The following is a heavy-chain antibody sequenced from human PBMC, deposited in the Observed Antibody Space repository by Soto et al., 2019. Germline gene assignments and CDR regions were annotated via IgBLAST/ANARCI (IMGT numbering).Heavy chain of an antibody. D-gene: IGHD6-19*01. CDR1: GYSFTNYW. J-gene: IGHJ4*02. V-gene: IGHV5-51*01. CDR2: IYPHDSDI. Sequence: GESLKISCNGSGYSFTNYWIGWVRQMPGKGLEWMGIIYPHDSDIRYSPSFQGQVTISADKSVSTAYLQWSSLKASDTAMYYCARYSSGSPGFDYWGQGTLVTAPQ. CDR3: ARYSSGSPGFDY.